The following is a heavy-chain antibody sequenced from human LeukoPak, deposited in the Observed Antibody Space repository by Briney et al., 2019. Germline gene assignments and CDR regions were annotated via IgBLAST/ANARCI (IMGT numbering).Heavy chain of an antibody. D-gene: IGHD6-19*01. Sequence: ASVKVSCKASGYTFTSYGISWVRQAPGQGLEWMGWISAYNGNTNYAQKLQGRVTMTTDTSTSTAYMELRSLRSDDTAVYYCARLKRYSSGRYDVSWFDPWGQGTLVTVSS. CDR1: GYTFTSYG. V-gene: IGHV1-18*01. J-gene: IGHJ5*02. CDR2: ISAYNGNT. CDR3: ARLKRYSSGRYDVSWFDP.